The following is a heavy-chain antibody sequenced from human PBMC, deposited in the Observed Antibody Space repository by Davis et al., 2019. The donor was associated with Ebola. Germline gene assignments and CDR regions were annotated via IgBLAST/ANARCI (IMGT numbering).Heavy chain of an antibody. CDR3: ARDPSTIFGVVIILGYFDY. J-gene: IGHJ4*02. V-gene: IGHV3-21*01. CDR2: ISSSSSYI. CDR1: GFTFSSYS. D-gene: IGHD3-3*01. Sequence: GESLKISCAASGFTFSSYSMNWVRQAPGKGLEWVSSISSSSSYIYYADSVKGRFTISRDNAKNSLYLQMNSLRDEDTAVYYCARDPSTIFGVVIILGYFDYWGQGTLVTVSS.